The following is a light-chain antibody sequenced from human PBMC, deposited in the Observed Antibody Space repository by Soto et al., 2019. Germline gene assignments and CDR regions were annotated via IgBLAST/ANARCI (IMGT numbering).Light chain of an antibody. CDR3: QQRSNWPRT. J-gene: IGKJ2*01. V-gene: IGKV3-11*01. Sequence: EIVLTQSPATLSLSPGERATLSCRASQSVSSYLAWYRQKPGQAPRLLMYDASTRATGIPARFSGSGSGTDFTLTISSLEPEDFAVYYCQQRSNWPRTFGQGTKLEIK. CDR1: QSVSSY. CDR2: DAS.